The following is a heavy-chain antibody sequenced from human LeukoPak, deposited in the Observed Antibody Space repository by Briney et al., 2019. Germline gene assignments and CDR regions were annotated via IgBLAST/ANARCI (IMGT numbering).Heavy chain of an antibody. CDR3: AKKGTSWSPRFDP. CDR1: GFTFSNAW. D-gene: IGHD6-13*01. Sequence: GGSLRLSCAASGFTFSNAWMNWVRQAPGKGLEWVGRIKSKTDGGTTDYAAPVKGRFTISRDNSENTLYLELNSLRDEDTAMYHCAKKGTSWSPRFDPWGQGILVTVPS. J-gene: IGHJ5*02. CDR2: IKSKTDGGTT. V-gene: IGHV3-15*07.